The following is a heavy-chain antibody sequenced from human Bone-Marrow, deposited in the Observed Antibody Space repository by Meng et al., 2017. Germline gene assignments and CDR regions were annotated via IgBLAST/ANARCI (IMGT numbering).Heavy chain of an antibody. D-gene: IGHD3-10*01. Sequence: ASVKVSCKTSGYTFTTYYIHWVRQAPGQGLEWMGIINPSGGSATYAQKFQGRVTMTRDTSTTTVYMELSSLRSEDTAVYYCARGSKVRGVIIKSVGAFDIWGQGTMVTVSS. CDR3: ARGSKVRGVIIKSVGAFDI. V-gene: IGHV1-46*01. J-gene: IGHJ3*02. CDR1: GYTFTTYY. CDR2: INPSGGSA.